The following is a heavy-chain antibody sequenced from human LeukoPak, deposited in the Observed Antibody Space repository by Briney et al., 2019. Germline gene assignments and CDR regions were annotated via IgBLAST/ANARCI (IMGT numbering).Heavy chain of an antibody. J-gene: IGHJ4*02. CDR1: GFTFSDYY. V-gene: IGHV3-11*03. CDR3: ARYPDYTGTLFDY. CDR2: ISSSSSYT. D-gene: IGHD4-11*01. Sequence: GGSLRLSCAASGFTFSDYYMSWIRQAPGKGLEWVSYISSSSSYTNYADSVKGRFTISRDNARNSLYLQMNSLRAEDTAVYYCARYPDYTGTLFDYWGQGTLVTVSS.